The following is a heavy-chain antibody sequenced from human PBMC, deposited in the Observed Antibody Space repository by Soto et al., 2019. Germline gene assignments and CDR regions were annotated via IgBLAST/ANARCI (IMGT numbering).Heavy chain of an antibody. CDR3: ARGGSSPPWFDP. V-gene: IGHV1-46*01. CDR2: INPSGGST. D-gene: IGHD6-13*01. CDR1: WFTFPSSY. J-gene: IGHJ5*02. Sequence: DSGKVSCKGTWFTFPSSYIHWGRQAPGQGLEWMGIINPSGGSTSYAQKFQGRVTMTRDTSTSTVYMELSSLRSEDTAVYYCARGGSSPPWFDPWGQGTLVTVSS.